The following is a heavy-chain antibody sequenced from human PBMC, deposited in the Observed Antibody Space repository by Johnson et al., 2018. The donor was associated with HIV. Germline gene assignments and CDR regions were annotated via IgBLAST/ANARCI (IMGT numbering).Heavy chain of an antibody. V-gene: IGHV3-30-3*01. CDR2: ISYDGSNK. CDR3: ARVLIVVVGAAEIDAFDI. CDR1: GFTFSNYA. J-gene: IGHJ3*02. D-gene: IGHD2-15*01. Sequence: QVQLVESGGGVVQPGRSLRLSCAASGFTFSNYAMHWVRQAPGKGLEWVAVISYDGSNKYYADSVKGRFTISRDNSNNTLYLQMNSLRADDTAVYYCARVLIVVVGAAEIDAFDIWGQGTMVIVSS.